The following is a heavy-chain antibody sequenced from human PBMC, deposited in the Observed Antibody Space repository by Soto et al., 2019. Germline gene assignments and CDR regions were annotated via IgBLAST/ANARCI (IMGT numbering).Heavy chain of an antibody. J-gene: IGHJ5*02. V-gene: IGHV4-59*01. D-gene: IGHD3-9*01. Sequence: LSLTCTVSGGSISSYYWSWIRQPPGKGLEWIGYIYYSGSTNYNPSLKSRVTISVDTSKNQFSLKLSSVTAADTAVYYCARDYYDILTGYNWFDPWGQGTPVTVSS. CDR2: IYYSGST. CDR1: GGSISSYY. CDR3: ARDYYDILTGYNWFDP.